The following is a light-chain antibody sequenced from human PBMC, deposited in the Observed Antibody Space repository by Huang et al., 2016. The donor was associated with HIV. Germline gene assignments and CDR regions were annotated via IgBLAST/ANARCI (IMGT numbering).Light chain of an antibody. J-gene: IGKJ4*01. CDR1: PSVLYSSNNKNY. CDR3: QQYYSTPVT. CDR2: WAA. Sequence: IVMTQSPDSLAVSLGERATINCKSNPSVLYSSNNKNYLSWYQQKPGHPPKLLIYWAATRESGVPDRFSGSGSGTDFTLTISSLQAEDVAVYYCQQYYSTPVTFGGGTKVEIK. V-gene: IGKV4-1*01.